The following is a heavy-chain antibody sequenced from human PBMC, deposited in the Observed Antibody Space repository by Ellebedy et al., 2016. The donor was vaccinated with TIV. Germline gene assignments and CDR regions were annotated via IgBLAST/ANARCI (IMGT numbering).Heavy chain of an antibody. J-gene: IGHJ4*02. CDR1: GFSPSTSGMC. V-gene: IGHV2-70*11. CDR2: IDWDDDK. Sequence: SGPTLVKPTQTLTLACSFSGFSPSTSGMCVSWIRQPPGKALEWLARIDWDDDKYYSTTLKTRLTISKDTSKNQVVLTMTNMDPVDTATYYCARKSGAAAFFDYWGQGTLVTVSS. D-gene: IGHD6-13*01. CDR3: ARKSGAAAFFDY.